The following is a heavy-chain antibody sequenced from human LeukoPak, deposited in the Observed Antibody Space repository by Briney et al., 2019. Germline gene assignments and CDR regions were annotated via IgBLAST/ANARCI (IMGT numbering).Heavy chain of an antibody. D-gene: IGHD3-10*01. CDR2: ITDSGGST. J-gene: IGHJ6*02. CDR1: GFTFNSYA. Sequence: PGGSLRLSCAASGFTFNSYAMSWVRQAPGKGLEWVSTITDSGGSTYYADSVKGRFTISRDNSKNTLYLQMNSLRAEDTAVYYCAKDSPMVYYYYGMDVWGQGTTVTVSS. CDR3: AKDSPMVYYYYGMDV. V-gene: IGHV3-23*01.